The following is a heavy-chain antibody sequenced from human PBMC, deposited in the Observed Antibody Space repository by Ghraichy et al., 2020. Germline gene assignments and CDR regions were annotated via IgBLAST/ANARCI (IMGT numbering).Heavy chain of an antibody. CDR1: GGSFSGYY. D-gene: IGHD6-13*01. J-gene: IGHJ5*02. CDR3: ARGHGVYIVAAAGTRFGNWFDP. CDR2: INHSGST. Sequence: SETLSLTCAVYGGSFSGYYWSWIRQPPGKGLEWIGEINHSGSTNYNPSLKSRVTISVDTSKNQFSLKLSSVTAADTAVYYCARGHGVYIVAAAGTRFGNWFDPWGQGTLVTVSS. V-gene: IGHV4-34*01.